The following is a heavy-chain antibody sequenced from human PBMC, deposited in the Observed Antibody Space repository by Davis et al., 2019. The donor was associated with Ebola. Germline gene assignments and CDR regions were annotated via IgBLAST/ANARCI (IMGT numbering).Heavy chain of an antibody. CDR2: IYYSGST. V-gene: IGHV4-59*01. CDR3: ANAYCGGDCYQGGYYYYYYGMDV. Sequence: PSETLSLTCAVYGGSFSGYYWSWIRQPPGKGLEWIGYIYYSGSTNYNPSLKSRVTISVDTSKNQFSLKLSSVTAADTAVYYCANAYCGGDCYQGGYYYYYYGMDVWGQGTTVTVSS. CDR1: GGSFSGYY. D-gene: IGHD2-21*01. J-gene: IGHJ6*02.